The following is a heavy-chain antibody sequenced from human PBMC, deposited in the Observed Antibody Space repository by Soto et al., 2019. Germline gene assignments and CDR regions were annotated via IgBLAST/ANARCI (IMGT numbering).Heavy chain of an antibody. CDR2: INHSGST. CDR1: GWPFSASS. J-gene: IGHJ6*02. V-gene: IGHV4-34*01. CDR3: ARGGRLRRGSGSYYNAYGSYYYYGMDV. D-gene: IGHD3-10*01. Sequence: SETLSPTGHLFGWPFSASSWSWTRQLPGKGLEWIREINHSGSTNYNPSLKSRVTISVDTSKNQFSLKLSSVTAADTAVYYCARGGRLRRGSGSYYNAYGSYYYYGMDVWGQGTTVS.